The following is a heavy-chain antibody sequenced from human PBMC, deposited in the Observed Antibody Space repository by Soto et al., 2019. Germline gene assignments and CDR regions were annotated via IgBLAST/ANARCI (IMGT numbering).Heavy chain of an antibody. Sequence: QVQLQESGPGLVRPSGTLSLTCAISGVSINTSNWWSWVRQPPGKGLEWIGEVFHSGNTNYNPSLKSRATISVDTSKNQFSLRLSSVSAADTAVYYCASFDYVHYWGQGILVIVSS. CDR3: ASFDYVHY. CDR1: GVSINTSNW. CDR2: VFHSGNT. D-gene: IGHD3-9*01. V-gene: IGHV4-4*02. J-gene: IGHJ4*02.